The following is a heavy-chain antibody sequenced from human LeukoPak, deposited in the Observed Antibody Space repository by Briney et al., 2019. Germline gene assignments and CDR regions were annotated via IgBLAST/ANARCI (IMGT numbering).Heavy chain of an antibody. D-gene: IGHD2-2*01. J-gene: IGHJ6*02. CDR3: ARSQLLLEVGVYYYYGMDV. Sequence: ASVKVSCTASGYTFTSYAMHWVRQAPGQRLEWMGWINAGNGNTKYSQKFQGRVTITRDTSASTAYMELSSLRSEDTAVYYCARSQLLLEVGVYYYYGMDVWGQGTTVTVSS. V-gene: IGHV1-3*01. CDR2: INAGNGNT. CDR1: GYTFTSYA.